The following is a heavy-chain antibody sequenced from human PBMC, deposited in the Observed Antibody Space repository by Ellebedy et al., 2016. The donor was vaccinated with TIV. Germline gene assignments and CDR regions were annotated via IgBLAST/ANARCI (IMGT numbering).Heavy chain of an antibody. Sequence: GGSLRLXXAVTEFTFDAFGMHWVRQAPGKGMEWVATISYDGTYKYSADFVQGRFTISRDNSKSTLYLQMSSLRTEDTATYYCAKDAVSEDYYPFLSYYFDYWGQGTLVTVSS. CDR1: EFTFDAFG. D-gene: IGHD3-22*01. CDR2: ISYDGTYK. J-gene: IGHJ4*02. V-gene: IGHV3-30*18. CDR3: AKDAVSEDYYPFLSYYFDY.